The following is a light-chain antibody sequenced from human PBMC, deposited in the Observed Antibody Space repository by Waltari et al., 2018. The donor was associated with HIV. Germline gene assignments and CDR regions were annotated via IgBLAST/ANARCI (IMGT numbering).Light chain of an antibody. CDR2: ATS. Sequence: EIVMTQSPASLSMSLGERATLSCRASQSDGDKLAWYYQKPGQAPRPLIYATSTRATGIPARFSGSGSGTEFTLTIGSLQPEDFALYYCQHYDNWPPRFGQGTKVDIK. CDR3: QHYDNWPPR. CDR1: QSDGDK. J-gene: IGKJ3*01. V-gene: IGKV3-15*01.